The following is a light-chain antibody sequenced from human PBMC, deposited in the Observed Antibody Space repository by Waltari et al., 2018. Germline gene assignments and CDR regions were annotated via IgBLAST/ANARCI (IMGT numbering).Light chain of an antibody. Sequence: ENVLTQSPGTLSLSPGEGVTLSCRASQSVSSSYLAWYQQKPGQAPRLLIYGASSRATGIPDRFSGSGSGTDFTLTISRLEPEDFAVYYCQQYGSSLYTFGQGTKLEI. CDR3: QQYGSSLYT. J-gene: IGKJ2*01. CDR1: QSVSSSY. CDR2: GAS. V-gene: IGKV3-20*01.